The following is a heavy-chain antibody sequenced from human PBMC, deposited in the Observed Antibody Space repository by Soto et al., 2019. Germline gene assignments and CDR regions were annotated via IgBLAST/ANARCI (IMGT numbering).Heavy chain of an antibody. Sequence: QINLKESGPTRVKPTQPLTLTCTFSGFSLSDDGMGVGWIRQPPGKALEWLGNIYWDDDTRYNPSLGGRLTISKDTSKNQVVLILTNMDPVDTATYYCAHTDYHMEHGRLPLDNWGQGTAVTVSS. CDR3: AHTDYHMEHGRLPLDN. D-gene: IGHD3-9*01. CDR1: GFSLSDDGMG. CDR2: IYWDDDT. V-gene: IGHV2-5*02. J-gene: IGHJ3*02.